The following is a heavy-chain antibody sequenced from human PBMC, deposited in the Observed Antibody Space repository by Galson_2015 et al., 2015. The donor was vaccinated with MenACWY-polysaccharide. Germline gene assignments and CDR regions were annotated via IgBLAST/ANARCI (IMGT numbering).Heavy chain of an antibody. CDR1: GDSISAYY. CDR3: ARHGGPGATRGKFDF. D-gene: IGHD1-26*01. V-gene: IGHV4-59*08. J-gene: IGHJ4*02. CDR2: IHYSGST. Sequence: ETLSLTCTVSGDSISAYYWSWIRQPPGRGLEWIAYIHYSGSTKYNPSLKSRVTISVDTLKTHFSLNLGSVPAADTAVYYCARHGGPGATRGKFDFWGQGILVTVSS.